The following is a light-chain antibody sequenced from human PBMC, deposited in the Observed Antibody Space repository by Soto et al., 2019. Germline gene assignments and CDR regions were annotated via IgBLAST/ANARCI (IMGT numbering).Light chain of an antibody. J-gene: IGKJ1*01. CDR1: QTISTK. CDR3: QQYNDWPPKRT. V-gene: IGKV3-15*01. Sequence: EIVMTQSPVTLSVSPGERATLSCRASQTISTKLAWYQQKPGQAPRLLIYGASTRATGVPARFSGSGSGTEFTLTFSSVQSEDFAVYYCQQYNDWPPKRTFGQGTKVDVK. CDR2: GAS.